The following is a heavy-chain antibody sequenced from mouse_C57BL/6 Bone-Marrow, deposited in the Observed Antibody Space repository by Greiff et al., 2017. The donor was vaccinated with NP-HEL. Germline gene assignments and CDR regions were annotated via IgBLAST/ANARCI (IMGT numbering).Heavy chain of an antibody. J-gene: IGHJ3*01. CDR3: TRSLNWYAFAY. CDR1: GYTFTDYE. CDR2: IDPETGGT. D-gene: IGHD4-1*01. V-gene: IGHV1-15*01. Sequence: VQLVESGAELVRPGASVTLSCKASGYTFTDYEMHWVKQTPVHGLEWIGAIDPETGGTAYNPKFKGKAILTADKSSSTAYMELRSLTSEDSAVYYCTRSLNWYAFAYWGQGTLVTVSA.